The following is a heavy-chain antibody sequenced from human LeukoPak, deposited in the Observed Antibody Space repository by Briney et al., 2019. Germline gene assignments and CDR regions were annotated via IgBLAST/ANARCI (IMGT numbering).Heavy chain of an antibody. Sequence: GGSLRLSCAASGFTFSNYGMHWVRQAPGKGLEWVAVIGYDGSNKYYADSVKGRFTISRDNFKNTLYLQMNSLRAEDTAVYYCARGPSYYDSSGYYLDYWGQGTLVTVSS. J-gene: IGHJ4*02. V-gene: IGHV3-30*02. CDR3: ARGPSYYDSSGYYLDY. CDR1: GFTFSNYG. CDR2: IGYDGSNK. D-gene: IGHD3-22*01.